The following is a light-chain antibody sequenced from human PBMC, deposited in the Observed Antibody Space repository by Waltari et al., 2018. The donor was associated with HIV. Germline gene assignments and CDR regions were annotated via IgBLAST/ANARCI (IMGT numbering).Light chain of an antibody. CDR2: GVN. CDR3: YSYAGTSVL. Sequence: QSALTQPRSVSGSPGQSVSISCTGIISDVGGNKYVSWYQQYPGKAPKLILSGVNNRPSGVSDRFSGSKSGNTASLTISGLQAEDEADYFCYSYAGTSVLFGGGTKLTVL. CDR1: ISDVGGNKY. V-gene: IGLV2-11*01. J-gene: IGLJ2*01.